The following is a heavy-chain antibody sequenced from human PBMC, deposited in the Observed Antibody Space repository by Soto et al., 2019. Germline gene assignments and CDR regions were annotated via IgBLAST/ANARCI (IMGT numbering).Heavy chain of an antibody. V-gene: IGHV4-34*01. D-gene: IGHD3-16*02. CDR2: INHSGST. Sequence: PSETLSLTCAVYGGSFSGYYWSWIRQPPGKGLEWIGEINHSGSTNYNPSLKSRVTISVDTSKNQFSLKLSYVTAADTAVYYCARGRYDYVWGRYRPSPYSWFDPWGQGTLVTV. CDR1: GGSFSGYY. CDR3: ARGRYDYVWGRYRPSPYSWFDP. J-gene: IGHJ5*02.